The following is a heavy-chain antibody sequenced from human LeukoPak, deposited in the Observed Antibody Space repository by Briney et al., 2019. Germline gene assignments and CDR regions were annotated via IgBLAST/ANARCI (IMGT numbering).Heavy chain of an antibody. CDR1: GGSISSGGYY. D-gene: IGHD3-22*01. Sequence: SETLSLTCTVSGGSISSGGYYWSWIRQHPGRGLEWIGYIYYSGSTYYNPSLKSRVTISVDTSKNQFSLKLSSVTAADTAVYYCARAATDYYDSSGYYYLDYWGQGTLVTVSS. CDR3: ARAATDYYDSSGYYYLDY. CDR2: IYYSGST. J-gene: IGHJ4*02. V-gene: IGHV4-31*03.